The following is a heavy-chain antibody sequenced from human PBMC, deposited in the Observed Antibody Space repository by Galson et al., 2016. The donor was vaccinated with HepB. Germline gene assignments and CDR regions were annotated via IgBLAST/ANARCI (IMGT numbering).Heavy chain of an antibody. J-gene: IGHJ2*01. CDR1: GVSISRSSYY. D-gene: IGHD2-2*02. V-gene: IGHV4-39*01. CDR3: ARQGGCSSTSCYTQPYWYCDL. Sequence: ETLSLTCTVSGVSISRSSYYWGWIRQPPGKGLEWIGNISYSGSTYYNPSLKSRVTISVDTSKNEFSLKLSSVTAADTAAYYCARQGGCSSTSCYTQPYWYCDLWGRGTLVTVSS. CDR2: ISYSGST.